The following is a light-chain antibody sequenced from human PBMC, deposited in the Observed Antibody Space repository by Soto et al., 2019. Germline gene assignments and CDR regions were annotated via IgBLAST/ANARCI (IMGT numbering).Light chain of an antibody. J-gene: IGKJ1*01. Sequence: DIQMTQSPSTLSASVGDRVTITCRASQSISSWLAWYQQKPGKAPKLLIYDASSLESGVPSRFRGSGSWTEFTLTISSLQPDDFATYYCQQYNSYSGTFGQGTKVEIK. CDR1: QSISSW. CDR2: DAS. CDR3: QQYNSYSGT. V-gene: IGKV1-5*01.